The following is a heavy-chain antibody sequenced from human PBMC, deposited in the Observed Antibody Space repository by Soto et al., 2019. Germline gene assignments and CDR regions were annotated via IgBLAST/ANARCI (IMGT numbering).Heavy chain of an antibody. V-gene: IGHV4-31*03. D-gene: IGHD3-3*01. CDR2: IYYSGST. Sequence: PSETLSLTCTVSGGSISSGGYYWSWIRQHPGKGLEWIGYIYYSGSTYYNPSLKSRVTISVDTSKNQFSLKLSSVTAADTAVYYCARGAYYDFWSGYKSLGMDVWGQGTTVTVSS. CDR1: GGSISSGGYY. CDR3: ARGAYYDFWSGYKSLGMDV. J-gene: IGHJ6*02.